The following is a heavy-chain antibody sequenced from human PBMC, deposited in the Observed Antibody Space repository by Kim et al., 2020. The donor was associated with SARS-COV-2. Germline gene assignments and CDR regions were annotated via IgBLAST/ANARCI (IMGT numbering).Heavy chain of an antibody. J-gene: IGHJ6*02. CDR3: CAWPTRYYYYGMDV. V-gene: IGHV3-30*03. CDR1: GFTFSSYG. CDR2: ISYDGSNK. Sequence: GGSLRLSCAASGFTFSSYGMHWVRQAPGKGLEWVAVISYDGSNKYYADSVKGRFTISRDNSKNTLYLQMNSLRAEDTAVYYCCAWPTRYYYYGMDVWGQGTTVTVSS.